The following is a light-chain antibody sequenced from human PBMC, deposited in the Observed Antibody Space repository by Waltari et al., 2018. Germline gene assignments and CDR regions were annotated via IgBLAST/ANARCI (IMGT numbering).Light chain of an antibody. CDR2: AAS. J-gene: IGKJ4*01. CDR1: QGIRND. CDR3: LQDYSYPFT. Sequence: AIQMTQSPSSLSASVGDRVIITCRASQGIRNDLGWYQQIPGKAPKLLIYAASSLNSGVPSRFSGSGSGTDFTLTISSLQPEDFATYYCLQDYSYPFTFGGGTKVEIK. V-gene: IGKV1-6*01.